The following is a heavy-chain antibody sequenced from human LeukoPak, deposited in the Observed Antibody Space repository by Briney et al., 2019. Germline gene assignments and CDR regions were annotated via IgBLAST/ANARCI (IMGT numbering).Heavy chain of an antibody. CDR3: TRVHWNWNYSDY. J-gene: IGHJ4*02. Sequence: ASVKVSCKASGYTSTPYYLSWVRQAPGQGLEWMGWINPNSGVTSYAQNFQGRVTMTRDTSISTAYVELSTLTSDDTGVYYCTRVHWNWNYSDYWGQGTLVTVSS. CDR1: GYTSTPYY. D-gene: IGHD1-7*01. V-gene: IGHV1-2*02. CDR2: INPNSGVT.